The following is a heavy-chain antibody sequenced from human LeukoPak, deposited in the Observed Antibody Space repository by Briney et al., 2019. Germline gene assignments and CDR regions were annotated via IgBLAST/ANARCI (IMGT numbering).Heavy chain of an antibody. J-gene: IGHJ2*01. Sequence: HAGGSLRLSCAASGFTFSNFAMNWVRQAPGKGLEWVSAIGGNSANLYHADSVKGRFTISRDNSKSTLYMQMNNLRADDTAIYYCAKDRSFYGARRYFDLWGRGTLVTVSS. V-gene: IGHV3-23*01. D-gene: IGHD4-17*01. CDR3: AKDRSFYGARRYFDL. CDR2: IGGNSANL. CDR1: GFTFSNFA.